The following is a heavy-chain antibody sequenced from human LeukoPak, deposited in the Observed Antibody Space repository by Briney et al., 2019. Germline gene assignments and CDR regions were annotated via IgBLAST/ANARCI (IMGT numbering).Heavy chain of an antibody. CDR1: GYTFTGYD. V-gene: IGHV1-2*02. CDR2: INPNSGGT. D-gene: IGHD3-22*01. CDR3: ARAPYYYDSSGYYYDLCFDY. J-gene: IGHJ4*02. Sequence: GASVKVSCKASGYTFTGYDMHWVRQAPGQGLEWMGWINPNSGGTNYAQKFQGRVTMTRDTSISTAYMELSRLRSDDTAVYYCARAPYYYDSSGYYYDLCFDYWGQGTLVAVSS.